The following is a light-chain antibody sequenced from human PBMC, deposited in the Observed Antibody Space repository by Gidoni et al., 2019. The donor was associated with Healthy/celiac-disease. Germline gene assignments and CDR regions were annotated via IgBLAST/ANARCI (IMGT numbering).Light chain of an antibody. Sequence: DIQMTQSPSSLSASVGDRVIITCRASQDISTYLAWYQQKPGEVPRLLIYAASTLQSGVPSRFSGSGSGTDFTLTIGSLQPEDVATYYCQKYNSVPGTFGQGTKVEI. V-gene: IGKV1-27*01. CDR1: QDISTY. CDR2: AAS. J-gene: IGKJ1*01. CDR3: QKYNSVPGT.